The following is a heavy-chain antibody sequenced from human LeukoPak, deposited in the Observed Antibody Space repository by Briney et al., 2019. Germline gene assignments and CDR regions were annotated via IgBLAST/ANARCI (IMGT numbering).Heavy chain of an antibody. CDR3: ARDPGTTVDY. CDR1: GYYISSGYY. CDR2: IYHSGST. Sequence: PSETLSLTCAVSGYYISSGYYWGWIRQPPGKGLEWIASIYHSGSTYYNPSLKSRVTISVDTSKNQFSLKLGSVTAADTAVYYCARDPGTTVDYWGQGTLVTVSS. V-gene: IGHV4-38-2*02. D-gene: IGHD4-17*01. J-gene: IGHJ4*02.